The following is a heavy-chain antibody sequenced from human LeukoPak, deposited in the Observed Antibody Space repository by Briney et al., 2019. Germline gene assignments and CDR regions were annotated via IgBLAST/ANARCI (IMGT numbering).Heavy chain of an antibody. D-gene: IGHD2-21*02. J-gene: IGHJ1*01. CDR3: TSWGDTTAEYFQR. CDR2: INPDRRDT. V-gene: IGHV3-7*01. Sequence: SXAPGKGRXXXPHINPDRRDTYYVYSVKGRFTISRDNAQNSMYLQMNSLRVEDTAVYYCTSWGDTTAEYFQRWGQGTLVTVSS.